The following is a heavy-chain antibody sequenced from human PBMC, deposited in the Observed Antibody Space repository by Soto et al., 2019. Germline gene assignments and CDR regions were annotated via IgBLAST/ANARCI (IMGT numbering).Heavy chain of an antibody. V-gene: IGHV4-59*01. J-gene: IGHJ5*02. D-gene: IGHD3-3*01. CDR2: IYYNGST. Sequence: SSETLSLTCTVSGGSISSYYWSWIRQPPGKGLEWIGYIYYNGSTNYNPSLKRRVTISVDTSENQFSLKLSSVTAADTAVYHCAREGYDFWSGNWFDPWGQGTLVTVSS. CDR1: GGSISSYY. CDR3: AREGYDFWSGNWFDP.